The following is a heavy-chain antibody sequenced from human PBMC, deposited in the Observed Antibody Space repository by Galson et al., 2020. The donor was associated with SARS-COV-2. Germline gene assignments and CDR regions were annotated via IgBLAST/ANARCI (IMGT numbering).Heavy chain of an antibody. D-gene: IGHD3-9*01. CDR2: IYYSGST. Sequence: ASETLSLTCTVSGGSISSSSYYCGWIRQPPGKGLEWIGSIYYSGSTYYNPSLKSRVTISVDTSKNQFSLKLSSVTAADTAVYYCARALVLRYFDWTLGGGGMDVWGQGTTVTVSS. V-gene: IGHV4-39*07. CDR3: ARALVLRYFDWTLGGGGMDV. J-gene: IGHJ6*02. CDR1: GGSISSSSYY.